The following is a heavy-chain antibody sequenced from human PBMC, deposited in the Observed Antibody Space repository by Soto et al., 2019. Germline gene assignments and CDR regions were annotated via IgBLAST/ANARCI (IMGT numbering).Heavy chain of an antibody. Sequence: PSETLSLTCTVSGGSISSYYWSWIRQPAGKGLEWIGRIYTSGSTNYNPSLKSRVTMSVDTSKNQFSLKLSSVTAADTAVYYCARDSALYYYDNSGYFDYWGQGTLVTVSS. D-gene: IGHD3-22*01. V-gene: IGHV4-4*07. CDR3: ARDSALYYYDNSGYFDY. CDR2: IYTSGST. CDR1: GGSISSYY. J-gene: IGHJ4*02.